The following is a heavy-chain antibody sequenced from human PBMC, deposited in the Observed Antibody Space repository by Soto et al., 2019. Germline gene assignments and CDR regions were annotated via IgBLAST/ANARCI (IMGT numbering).Heavy chain of an antibody. CDR3: ARHPYNLNYVGMDV. Sequence: SSETLSLTCTVSGGSISSSSYYWGWIRQPPGKGLEWIGSIHYSGSTYYNPSLKSRVTISVDTSKNQFSLKLSSVTAADTAVYYCARHPYNLNYVGMDVWGQGTKVTVSS. V-gene: IGHV4-39*01. D-gene: IGHD1-20*01. CDR1: GGSISSSSYY. CDR2: IHYSGST. J-gene: IGHJ6*02.